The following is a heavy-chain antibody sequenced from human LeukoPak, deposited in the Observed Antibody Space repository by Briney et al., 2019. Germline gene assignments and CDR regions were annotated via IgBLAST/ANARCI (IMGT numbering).Heavy chain of an antibody. J-gene: IGHJ4*02. D-gene: IGHD5-18*01. Sequence: GSLRLSCAASGITFSSDAMTWVRQAPGKGLEWVSTISAGGDSTYYANSVKGRFTISRDNSKNTLYLQVNSLRAEDTAVYYCAKDKGIHGAEVFDYWGQGTLVTVTS. CDR3: AKDKGIHGAEVFDY. CDR2: ISAGGDST. V-gene: IGHV3-23*01. CDR1: GITFSSDA.